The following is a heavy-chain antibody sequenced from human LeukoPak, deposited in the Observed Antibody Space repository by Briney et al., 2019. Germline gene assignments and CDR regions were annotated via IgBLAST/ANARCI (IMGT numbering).Heavy chain of an antibody. J-gene: IGHJ4*02. CDR3: AREVEYWNYQAYEYYFDY. D-gene: IGHD1-7*01. CDR2: IIPIFGTA. Sequence: ASVKVSCKASGYTFTGYYMHWVRQAPGQGLEWMGGIIPIFGTANYAQKFQGRVTITADESTSTAYMELSSLRSEDTAVYYCAREVEYWNYQAYEYYFDYWGQGTLVTVSS. V-gene: IGHV1-69*13. CDR1: GYTFTGYY.